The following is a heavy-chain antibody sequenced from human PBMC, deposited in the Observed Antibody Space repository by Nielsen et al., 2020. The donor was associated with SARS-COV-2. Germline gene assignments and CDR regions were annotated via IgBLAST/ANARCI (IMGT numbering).Heavy chain of an antibody. V-gene: IGHV1-46*01. CDR2: INPSGGST. Sequence: ASVKVSCKASGYTFTGYYMHWVRQAPGQGLEWMGIINPSGGSTSYAQKFQGRVTMTRDTSTSTVYMDLSSLRSEDTAVYYCARGRRSATLDYWGQGTLVTVSS. CDR1: GYTFTGYY. CDR3: ARGRRSATLDY. J-gene: IGHJ4*02. D-gene: IGHD2-15*01.